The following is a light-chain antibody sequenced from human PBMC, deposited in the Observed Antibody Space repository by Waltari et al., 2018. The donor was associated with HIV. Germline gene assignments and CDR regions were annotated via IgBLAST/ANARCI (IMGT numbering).Light chain of an antibody. CDR2: EVT. CDR1: SSDVRDNNY. Sequence: QSALTQPASVSGSPGQSITMSCTGTSSDVRDNNYVSWYQQQPGKAPKLIIYEVTYRPSGVSDRFSGSKSGDTASLTISGLQAEDEADYYCSSYTNITTRLFGGGTRLTVL. CDR3: SSYTNITTRL. V-gene: IGLV2-14*01. J-gene: IGLJ3*02.